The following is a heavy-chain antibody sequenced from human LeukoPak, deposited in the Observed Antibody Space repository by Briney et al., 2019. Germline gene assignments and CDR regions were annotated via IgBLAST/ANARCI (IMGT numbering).Heavy chain of an antibody. CDR2: ISYDGSNK. J-gene: IGHJ6*02. Sequence: PGGSLRLSCAASGFTFSSYAMHWVRQAPGKGLEWVAIISYDGSNKYYADSVKGRFTISRDNSKNTLYLQMNSRRAEDTAVYCGARAXXYSHGHHYYGIHVCGQRTTVTASS. CDR1: GFTFSSYA. D-gene: IGHD5-18*01. CDR3: ARAXXYSHGHHYYGIHV. V-gene: IGHV3-30-3*01.